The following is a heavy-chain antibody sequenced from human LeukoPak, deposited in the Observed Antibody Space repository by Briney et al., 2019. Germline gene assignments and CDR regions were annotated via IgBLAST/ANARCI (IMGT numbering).Heavy chain of an antibody. J-gene: IGHJ3*02. Sequence: ASVKVSCKASGYTFTGYYMHWVRQAPGQGPEWMGWINPNSGGTNYAQKFQGRVTMTRDTSISTAYMELSRLRSDDTAVYYCARDTSHCSSTSCYDAFDIWGQGTMVTVSS. CDR1: GYTFTGYY. CDR2: INPNSGGT. CDR3: ARDTSHCSSTSCYDAFDI. D-gene: IGHD2-2*01. V-gene: IGHV1-2*02.